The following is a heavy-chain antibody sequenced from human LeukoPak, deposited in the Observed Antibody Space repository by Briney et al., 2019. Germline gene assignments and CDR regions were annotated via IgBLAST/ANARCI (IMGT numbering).Heavy chain of an antibody. D-gene: IGHD6-19*01. CDR2: IYTSGST. V-gene: IGHV4-4*07. Sequence: SENLSLTCTVSGGSISSYYWSWIRQPAGKGLEWIGRIYTSGSTNYNPSLKSRVTMSVDTSKNQFSLKLSSVTAADTAMYYCARETHIAVAGTFYYYGMDVWGQGTTVTVSS. CDR1: GGSISSYY. J-gene: IGHJ6*02. CDR3: ARETHIAVAGTFYYYGMDV.